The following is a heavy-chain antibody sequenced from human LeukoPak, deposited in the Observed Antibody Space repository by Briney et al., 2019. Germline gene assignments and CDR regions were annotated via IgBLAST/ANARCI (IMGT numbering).Heavy chain of an antibody. V-gene: IGHV3-23*01. J-gene: IGHJ4*02. CDR1: GFTFSSYA. Sequence: GGSLRLSCAASGFTFSSYAMSWVRQAPGKGLEWVSAISGSGGSTYYADSVKGRFTISRDNAKNSLYLQMNSLRAEDTAVYYCARNFFPYYFDYWGRGTLVTVSS. CDR2: ISGSGGST. D-gene: IGHD2/OR15-2a*01. CDR3: ARNFFPYYFDY.